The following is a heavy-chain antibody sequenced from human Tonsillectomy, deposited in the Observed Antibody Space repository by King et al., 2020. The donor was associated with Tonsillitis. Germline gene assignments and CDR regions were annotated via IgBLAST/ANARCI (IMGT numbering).Heavy chain of an antibody. CDR1: GFTFSSYW. V-gene: IGHV3-74*01. J-gene: IGHJ4*02. CDR3: ARASRRDTAMVIIAVAGIPDY. Sequence: VQLVESGGGLVQPGGSLRLSCAASGFTFSSYWMHWVRQAPGKGLVWVSRINSDGSSTIYADSVKGRFTISRDNAQNTLYLQMNSLRVEDTAVYYCARASRRDTAMVIIAVAGIPDYWGQGTLVTVSS. D-gene: IGHD6-19*01. CDR2: INSDGSST.